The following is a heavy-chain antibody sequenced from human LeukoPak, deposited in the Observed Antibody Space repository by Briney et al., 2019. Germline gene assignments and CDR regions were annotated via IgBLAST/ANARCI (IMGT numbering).Heavy chain of an antibody. Sequence: GSLRLSCAVSGFTFDQYAMRWVRQAPGKGLEWVSAITDRGDITYYADAVKGRFAISRDNSRNMLYLQMNSLRVEDTAIYFCAKRVSGVVGPVVDYWGQGTLVTVSS. D-gene: IGHD2-21*01. CDR2: ITDRGDIT. CDR1: GFTFDQYA. V-gene: IGHV3-23*01. J-gene: IGHJ4*02. CDR3: AKRVSGVVGPVVDY.